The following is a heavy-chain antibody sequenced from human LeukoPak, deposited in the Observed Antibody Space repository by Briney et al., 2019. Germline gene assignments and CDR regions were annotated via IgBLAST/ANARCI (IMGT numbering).Heavy chain of an antibody. CDR2: ICYSGST. CDR1: GGSISSSSYY. D-gene: IGHD2-15*01. J-gene: IGHJ6*03. V-gene: IGHV4-39*01. CDR3: AGLAAPYSYSYMDV. Sequence: PSETLSLTCTVSGGSISSSSYYWGWIRQPPGKGLEWIGNICYSGSTYYNPSLKSRVTISVDTTKNQFSLKLSSVTAADTAVYHCAGLAAPYSYSYMDVWGKGTSVTVSS.